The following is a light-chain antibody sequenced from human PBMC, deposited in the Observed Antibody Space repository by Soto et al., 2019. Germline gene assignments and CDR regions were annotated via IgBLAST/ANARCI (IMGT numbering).Light chain of an antibody. J-gene: IGKJ1*01. CDR2: GAS. CDR1: QSVSSSY. V-gene: IGKV3-20*01. CDR3: QPYATSTRM. Sequence: EIVLTQSPGTLSLSPGERATLSCRASQSVSSSYLAWYQQKPGQTPRLLIYGASSRATGIPDSFSGSGSGTDFTLTISRLEPEDFAVYYCQPYATSTRMFGQGTNVDIK.